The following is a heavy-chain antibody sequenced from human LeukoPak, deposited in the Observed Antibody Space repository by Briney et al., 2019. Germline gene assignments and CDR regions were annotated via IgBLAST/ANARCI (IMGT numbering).Heavy chain of an antibody. CDR1: GGSISSYY. CDR3: ARGLTYYDFWSGYYPDAFDI. CDR2: IYTSGST. Sequence: SETLSLTCTVSGGSISSYYWSWIRQPAGKGLEWIGRIYTSGSTNYNPSLKSRVTMSVDTSKNQCSLKLSSVTAADTAVYYCARGLTYYDFWSGYYPDAFDIWGQGTMVTVSS. J-gene: IGHJ3*02. D-gene: IGHD3-3*01. V-gene: IGHV4-4*07.